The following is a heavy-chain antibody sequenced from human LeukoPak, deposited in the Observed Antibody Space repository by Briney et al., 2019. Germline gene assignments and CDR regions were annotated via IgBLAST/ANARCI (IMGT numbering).Heavy chain of an antibody. V-gene: IGHV3-33*01. D-gene: IGHD2/OR15-2a*01. CDR3: AREGPRGNSQFDY. CDR1: GFTFSSYG. CDR2: IWYDGSNK. Sequence: GGSLRLSCAASGFTFSSYGMHWVRQAPGRGLEWVAVIWYDGSNKYYADSVKGRLTISRDNSKNTLYLQMNSLRAEDTAVYYCAREGPRGNSQFDYWGQGTLVTVSS. J-gene: IGHJ4*02.